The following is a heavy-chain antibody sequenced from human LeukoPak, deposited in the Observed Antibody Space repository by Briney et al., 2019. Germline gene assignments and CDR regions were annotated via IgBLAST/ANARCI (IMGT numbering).Heavy chain of an antibody. D-gene: IGHD3-3*01. Sequence: GGSLRLSCAASGFTFSSYSMNWVRQAPGKGLEWVSSISSSSSYIYYADSVKGRFTISRDNAKNSLYLQMNSLRAEDTAVYYCARDRPGMGLAWLTHDAFDIWGQGTMVTVSS. J-gene: IGHJ3*02. CDR1: GFTFSSYS. V-gene: IGHV3-21*01. CDR3: ARDRPGMGLAWLTHDAFDI. CDR2: ISSSSSYI.